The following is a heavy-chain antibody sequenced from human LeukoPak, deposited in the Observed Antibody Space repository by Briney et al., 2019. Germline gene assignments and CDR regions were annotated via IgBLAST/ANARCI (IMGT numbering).Heavy chain of an antibody. CDR3: ARLLAGCPGGRCRAHFDY. J-gene: IGHJ4*02. V-gene: IGHV4-59*01. CDR2: IYCGGST. D-gene: IGHD2-15*01. Sequence: PSETLSLTCSVSGDSINSNYWSWMRQPPGKGLEWIGYIYCGGSTNYNPSLKSRVSMSVDTSKNQFSLNLSSVTAADTAVYHCARLLAGCPGGRCRAHFDYWGQGTLVTVSS. CDR1: GDSINSNY.